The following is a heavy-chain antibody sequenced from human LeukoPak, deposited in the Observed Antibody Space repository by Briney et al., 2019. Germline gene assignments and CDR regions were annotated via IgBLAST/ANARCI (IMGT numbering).Heavy chain of an antibody. D-gene: IGHD1-26*01. CDR2: IIPIFGTA. CDR3: ARDQGSGKLDY. Sequence: ASVKVSCKASGGTFSSYAISWVRQAPGQGLEWMGGIIPIFGTANYAQKFQGRVTITADKSTSTAYMELSSLRSEDTAVYYCARDQGSGKLDYWGQGTLVTVSS. V-gene: IGHV1-69*06. J-gene: IGHJ4*02. CDR1: GGTFSSYA.